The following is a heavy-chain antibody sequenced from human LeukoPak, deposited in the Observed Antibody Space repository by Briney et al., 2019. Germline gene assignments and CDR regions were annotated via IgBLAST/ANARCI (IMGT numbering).Heavy chain of an antibody. CDR3: AKDWSAAD. Sequence: GGSLRLSCAASGFTFGSYAMSWVRQAPGKGLEWVSAISGSGGSTYYADSVRGRFTISRDDSKKTLYLQMRSLRAEDTAVYYCAKDWSAADWGQGTLVTVSS. CDR1: GFTFGSYA. J-gene: IGHJ4*02. D-gene: IGHD2-15*01. V-gene: IGHV3-23*01. CDR2: ISGSGGST.